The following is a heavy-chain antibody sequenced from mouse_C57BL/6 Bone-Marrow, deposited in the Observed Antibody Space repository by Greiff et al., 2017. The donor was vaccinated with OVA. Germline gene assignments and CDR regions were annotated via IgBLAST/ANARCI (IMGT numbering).Heavy chain of an antibody. CDR2: IWSGGST. D-gene: IGHD1-1*01. V-gene: IGHV2-2*01. CDR3: ARSLYYYGSRDAMDY. CDR1: GFSLTSYG. J-gene: IGHJ4*01. Sequence: VKLVESGPGLVQPSQSLSITCTVSGFSLTSYGVHWVRQSPGKGLEWLGVIWSGGSTDYNAAFISRLSISKDNSKSQVFFKMNSLQADDTAIYYCARSLYYYGSRDAMDYWGQGTSVTVSS.